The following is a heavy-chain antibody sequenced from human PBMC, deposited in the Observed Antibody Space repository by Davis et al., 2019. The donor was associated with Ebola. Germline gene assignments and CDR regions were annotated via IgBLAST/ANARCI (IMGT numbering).Heavy chain of an antibody. CDR2: INPSGGTT. CDR1: GYTFSIYY. J-gene: IGHJ4*02. V-gene: IGHV1-46*01. CDR3: ASPGIAAGAPRY. Sequence: VKVSCKASGYTFSIYYMYWVRQAPGQGLEWMGIINPSGGTTSYAQKFQGRVTMTRDTSTSTVYMELISLRSEDTAVYYCASPGIAAGAPRYWGQGTLVTVSS. D-gene: IGHD6-13*01.